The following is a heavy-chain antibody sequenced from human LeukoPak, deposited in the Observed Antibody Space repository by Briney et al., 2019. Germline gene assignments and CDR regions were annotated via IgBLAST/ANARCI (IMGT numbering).Heavy chain of an antibody. CDR1: GYTFTGYY. CDR2: INPNSGGT. Sequence: ASVKVSCKASGYTFTGYYMHWVRQAPGQGLEWMGWINPNSGGTNYAQKFQGRVTMTRDTSISTAYMELSRLRSDDTAVYYCARGIQYYDYVWGSYRNYYYYYMDVWGKGTTVTVSS. D-gene: IGHD3-16*02. CDR3: ARGIQYYDYVWGSYRNYYYYYMDV. V-gene: IGHV1-2*02. J-gene: IGHJ6*03.